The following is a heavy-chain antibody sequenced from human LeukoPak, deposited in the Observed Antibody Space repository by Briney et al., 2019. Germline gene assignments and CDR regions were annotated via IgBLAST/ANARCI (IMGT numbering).Heavy chain of an antibody. V-gene: IGHV4-59*01. J-gene: IGHJ2*01. CDR1: GDSLSGFY. CDR3: ARLGRGGYTHWYFDL. D-gene: IGHD5-24*01. Sequence: SETLSLTCTVSGDSLSGFYWSWIRQPPGKGLECIGSIYFSGSTNYNPSLKSRVTMSVDTSENQFSLWLSSVTAADTAVYYCARLGRGGYTHWYFDLWGRGALVAVSS. CDR2: IYFSGST.